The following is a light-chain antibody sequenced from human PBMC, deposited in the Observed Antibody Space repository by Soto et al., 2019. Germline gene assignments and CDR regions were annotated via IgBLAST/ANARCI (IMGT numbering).Light chain of an antibody. CDR1: QSINIY. CDR3: QQSFTTPQT. CDR2: VAS. V-gene: IGKV1-39*01. Sequence: DIQMTQSPSSLSASVGDSVTITCRASQSINIYLSWYQQKPGKAPKLLINVASTLQGGVPSRFSGSGSGTEFTLAISGLQPEDSATYYCQQSFTTPQTFGGGTRVEIK. J-gene: IGKJ4*01.